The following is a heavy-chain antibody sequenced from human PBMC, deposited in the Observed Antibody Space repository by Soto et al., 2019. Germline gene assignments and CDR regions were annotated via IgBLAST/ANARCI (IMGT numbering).Heavy chain of an antibody. J-gene: IGHJ3*02. Sequence: PGGSLRLSCAASGLTFSRYAMSWVRQAPGKGLEWVSAISGSGGSTYYADSVKGRFTISRDNSKNTLYLQMNSLRAEDTAVYYCAKEFSYYDSSGSLSAFDIWGQGTMVTVSS. CDR1: GLTFSRYA. CDR2: ISGSGGST. D-gene: IGHD3-22*01. CDR3: AKEFSYYDSSGSLSAFDI. V-gene: IGHV3-23*01.